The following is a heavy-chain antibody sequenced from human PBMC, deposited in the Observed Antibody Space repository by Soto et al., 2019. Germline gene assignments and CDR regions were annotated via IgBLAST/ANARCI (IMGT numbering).Heavy chain of an antibody. V-gene: IGHV4-30-2*01. CDR2: IYHSGST. CDR3: ASSYYDSSGSALRD. J-gene: IGHJ1*01. Sequence: QLQLQESGSGLVKPSQTLSLTCAVSGGSISSGGYYWSWIRQPPGKGLEWIGYIYHSGSTYYNPTLHSRVTISVDRSKDQSSLKLSPVTAADTAVYYCASSYYDSSGSALRDWGQGTLVTVSS. CDR1: GGSISSGGYY. D-gene: IGHD3-22*01.